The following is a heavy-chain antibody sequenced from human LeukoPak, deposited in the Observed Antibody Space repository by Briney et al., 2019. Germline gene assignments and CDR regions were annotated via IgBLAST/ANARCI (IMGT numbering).Heavy chain of an antibody. J-gene: IGHJ4*02. CDR1: GGTFSSYA. Sequence: SVKVSCKASGGTFSSYAISWVGQAPGQGLEWMGRIIPIFGTANYAQKFQGRVTITTDESTSTAYMELSSLRSEDTAVYYCARDGNYYDSSGYFDYWGQGTLVTVSS. D-gene: IGHD3-22*01. CDR3: ARDGNYYDSSGYFDY. CDR2: IIPIFGTA. V-gene: IGHV1-69*05.